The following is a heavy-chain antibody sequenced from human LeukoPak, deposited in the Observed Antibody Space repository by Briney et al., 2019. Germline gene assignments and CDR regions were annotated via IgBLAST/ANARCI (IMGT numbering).Heavy chain of an antibody. CDR3: AKVGYGDYAGYYFDY. Sequence: GGSLRLSCAASGFTLSSYAMSWVRQGPGKGLEWVSAISVSGNTYHADSVKGRFTISRDNSKNTLYLQMNSLRAEDTAVYYCAKVGYGDYAGYYFDYWGQGTLVTVSS. V-gene: IGHV3-23*01. J-gene: IGHJ4*02. CDR1: GFTLSSYA. CDR2: ISVSGNT. D-gene: IGHD4-17*01.